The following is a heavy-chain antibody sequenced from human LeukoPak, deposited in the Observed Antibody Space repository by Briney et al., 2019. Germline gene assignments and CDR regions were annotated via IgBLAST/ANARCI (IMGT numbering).Heavy chain of an antibody. CDR1: GFTFSGYA. D-gene: IGHD2-8*01. CDR2: ISDTGGST. Sequence: GGSLRLSCATSGFTFSGYAMRWVPRSPGKALEWVSAISDTGGSTYYADSVRGRVTISRDNSQDTVYLQMSSLRAEDTAVYYCAKGFNGYYFEYWGQGALVTVSS. CDR3: AKGFNGYYFEY. V-gene: IGHV3-23*01. J-gene: IGHJ4*02.